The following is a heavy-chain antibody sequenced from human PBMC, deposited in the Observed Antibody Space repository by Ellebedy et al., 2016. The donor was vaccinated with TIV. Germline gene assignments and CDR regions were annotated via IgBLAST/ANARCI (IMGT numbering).Heavy chain of an antibody. CDR2: IFGSGGSR. Sequence: GESLKISCAASGFSFSSYAMSWVRQAPGKGLEWVSGIFGSGGSRYADSVKGRFTISRDNSKSTLDLQMSSLRAEDTAVYYCAKDRISGDGYWVFDQWGQGALVTVSS. CDR1: GFSFSSYA. V-gene: IGHV3-23*01. J-gene: IGHJ4*02. CDR3: AKDRISGDGYWVFDQ. D-gene: IGHD4-17*01.